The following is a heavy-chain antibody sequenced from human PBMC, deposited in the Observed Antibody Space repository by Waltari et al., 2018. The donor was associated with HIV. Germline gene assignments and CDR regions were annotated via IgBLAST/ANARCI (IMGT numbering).Heavy chain of an antibody. CDR3: ARAGLRQLGRPYYYGLDV. D-gene: IGHD6-6*01. Sequence: QDQLVQSGAEVRKPGSSVKVSCKASADTFNSYALNWVRQAPGQGPEWLGRIIPDLGRTNYAPRFRGRVTITADKSTTTAYMELSRLTSEDTAVYVCARAGLRQLGRPYYYGLDVWGQGTTVTVSS. CDR2: IIPDLGRT. J-gene: IGHJ6*02. CDR1: ADTFNSYA. V-gene: IGHV1-69*04.